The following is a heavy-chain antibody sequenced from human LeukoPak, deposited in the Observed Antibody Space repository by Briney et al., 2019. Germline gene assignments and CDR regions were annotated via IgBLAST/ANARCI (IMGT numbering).Heavy chain of an antibody. CDR3: ATHLWDY. CDR2: IYSDGNT. V-gene: IGHV3-53*01. D-gene: IGHD5-18*01. CDR1: GFTVSSNY. Sequence: GRSLRLSCAASGFTVSSNYMSWVRQAPGKGLEWVSVIYSDGNTYYADSVKGRFTISRDNSKNTLYLQMNSLRAEDTAVYYCATHLWDYWGQGTLVTVSS. J-gene: IGHJ4*02.